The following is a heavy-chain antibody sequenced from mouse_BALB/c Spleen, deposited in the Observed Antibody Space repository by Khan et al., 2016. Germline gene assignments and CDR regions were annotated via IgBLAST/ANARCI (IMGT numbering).Heavy chain of an antibody. D-gene: IGHD1-1*01. J-gene: IGHJ2*01. CDR1: GFSLTTYG. V-gene: IGHV2-9*02. CDR3: ASERYCGTSYFDY. Sequence: QVQLKESGPGLVAPSQSLSITCTVTGFSLTTYGVYWVRQPLGKGLEWLGVIWAGGSTNYNSPPMSRLSISKDNSKSQVFLKMNSLQNDDAATYYCASERYCGTSYFDYWGQGTTLTVSS. CDR2: IWAGGST.